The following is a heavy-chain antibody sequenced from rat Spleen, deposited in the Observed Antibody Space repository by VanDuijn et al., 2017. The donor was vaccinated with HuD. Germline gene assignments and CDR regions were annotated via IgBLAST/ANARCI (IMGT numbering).Heavy chain of an antibody. CDR1: GFTFSDYY. D-gene: IGHD4-3*01. J-gene: IGHJ2*01. V-gene: IGHV5-27*01. Sequence: EVQLVESGGGLVQPGRSLKLSCAASGFTFSDYYMAWVRQAPKKGLEWVASIRPSGDPTYYRDSVKGRFTISRDNAQGTLYLQMDSLRSEDTATYYCTREGNSGYDYWGQGVMVTVSS. CDR2: IRPSGDPT. CDR3: TREGNSGYDY.